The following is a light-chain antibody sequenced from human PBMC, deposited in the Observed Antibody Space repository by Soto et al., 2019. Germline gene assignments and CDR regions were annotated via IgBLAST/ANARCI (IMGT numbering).Light chain of an antibody. V-gene: IGKV3-20*01. J-gene: IGKJ3*01. CDR2: GAS. CDR1: QSVSSRY. Sequence: EIVLTQSPGTLSLSPGERATLSCRASQSVSSRYLAWYQQKPGQAPRLLIYGASSRATGIPDRFSGSGSGTDFTLTISRLELEDFAVYYCQQYDSPSGFIFCPGTKVDIK. CDR3: QQYDSPSGFI.